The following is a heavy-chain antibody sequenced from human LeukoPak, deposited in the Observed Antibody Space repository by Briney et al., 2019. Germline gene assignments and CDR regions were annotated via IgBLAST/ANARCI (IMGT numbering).Heavy chain of an antibody. J-gene: IGHJ6*02. CDR2: MKSNNGHT. CDR1: GYTFTSFD. V-gene: IGHV1-8*01. D-gene: IGHD1-26*01. CDR3: ARDGGSFSYNMDV. Sequence: GASVKVSCKASGYTFTSFDFNWVRQATGQGLEWMGWMKSNNGHTGYAQKFQGRVTMTRDTSTSTVYMELSSLRSEDTAVYFCARDGGSFSYNMDVWGQGTTVTVSS.